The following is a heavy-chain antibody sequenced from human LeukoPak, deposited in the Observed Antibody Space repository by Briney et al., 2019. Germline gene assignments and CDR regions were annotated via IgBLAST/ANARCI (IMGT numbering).Heavy chain of an antibody. V-gene: IGHV3-23*01. Sequence: GGSLRLSCAASGITFSDFAMYWVRQAPGKGLECVSAITDSYNTYYGDSVKGRFTISRDNSKKTLYLQMNSLRVDDTALYYCVKGACSSGCSGNHWGQGTRVIVSS. CDR3: VKGACSSGCSGNH. CDR2: ITDSYNT. D-gene: IGHD6-19*01. CDR1: GITFSDFA. J-gene: IGHJ5*02.